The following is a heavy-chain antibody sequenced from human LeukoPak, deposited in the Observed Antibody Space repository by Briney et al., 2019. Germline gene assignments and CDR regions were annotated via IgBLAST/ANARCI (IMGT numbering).Heavy chain of an antibody. Sequence: PSETLSLTCTVSGGSISSYYWSWIRQPPGKGLEWIGYIYYSGSTNYNPSLKSRVTILVDTSKNQFSLKLSSVTAADTAVYYCARGRSGWFDPWGQGTLVTVSS. CDR2: IYYSGST. V-gene: IGHV4-59*08. J-gene: IGHJ5*02. CDR1: GGSISSYY. CDR3: ARGRSGWFDP.